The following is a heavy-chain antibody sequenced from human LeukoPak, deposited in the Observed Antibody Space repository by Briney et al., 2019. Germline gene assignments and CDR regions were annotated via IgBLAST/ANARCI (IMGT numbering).Heavy chain of an antibody. CDR1: GFTFSSYG. CDR2: ISGSGGST. CDR3: ARDGIAARPGSRIQDAFDI. Sequence: PGGSLRLSCAASGFTFSSYGMSWVRQAPGKGLEWVSAISGSGGSTYYADSVKGRFTISRDNAKNSLYLQMNSLRAEDTAVYYCARDGIAARPGSRIQDAFDIWGQGTMVTVSS. V-gene: IGHV3-23*01. D-gene: IGHD6-6*01. J-gene: IGHJ3*02.